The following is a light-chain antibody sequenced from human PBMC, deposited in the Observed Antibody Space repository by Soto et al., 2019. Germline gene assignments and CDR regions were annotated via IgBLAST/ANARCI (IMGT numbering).Light chain of an antibody. CDR2: AAS. CDR3: QQSYTTPQT. J-gene: IGKJ4*01. Sequence: DIQMTQSPSSLSASVGDRVTITCRTSQTIGGYLNWYQHKPGKAPKLLIYAASRLQSGVPSRFSGSGSGTDFSLAISGLLPEDFATYYCQQSYTTPQTFGGVTKVKIK. CDR1: QTIGGY. V-gene: IGKV1-39*01.